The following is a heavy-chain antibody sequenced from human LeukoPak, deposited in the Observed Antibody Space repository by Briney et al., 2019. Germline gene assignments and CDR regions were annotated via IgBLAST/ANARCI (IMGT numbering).Heavy chain of an antibody. CDR3: ARSYGDSYYYYYYGMDV. D-gene: IGHD4-17*01. CDR2: ISYDGSNK. Sequence: GGSLRLSCTASGFTFSSYAMHWVRQAPGKGLEGVAVISYDGSNKYYADSVKGRFTISRDNSKNTLYLQMNSLRAEDTAVYYCARSYGDSYYYYYYGMDVWGQGTTVTVSS. CDR1: GFTFSSYA. J-gene: IGHJ6*02. V-gene: IGHV3-30-3*01.